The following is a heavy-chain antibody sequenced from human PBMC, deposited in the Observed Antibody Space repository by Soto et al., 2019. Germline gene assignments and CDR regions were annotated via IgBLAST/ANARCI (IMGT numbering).Heavy chain of an antibody. CDR2: IIPIFGTA. D-gene: IGHD5-12*01. CDR3: ARLSGYDRDFDY. Sequence: VCCQAWGGTFSSYAISRVRQAPGQGLEWMGGIIPIFGTANYAQKFQVRVTITADESTSTAYMELSSLRSEDTAVYYCARLSGYDRDFDYWGHGTLVTAPQ. CDR1: GGTFSSYA. J-gene: IGHJ4*01. V-gene: IGHV1-69*01.